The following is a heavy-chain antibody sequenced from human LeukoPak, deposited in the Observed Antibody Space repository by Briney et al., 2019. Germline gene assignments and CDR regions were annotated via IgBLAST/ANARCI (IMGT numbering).Heavy chain of an antibody. D-gene: IGHD3-3*01. J-gene: IGHJ6*03. V-gene: IGHV4-61*02. CDR1: GGSISSGSYY. Sequence: PSETLSLTCTVSGGSISSGSYYWSWIRQPAGKGLEWIGRIYTSGSTNYNPSLKSRVTISVDTSKNQFSLKLSSVTAADTAVYYCARDSGGYYDFWSGYSQFYYYYYMDVWGKGTTVTVSS. CDR3: ARDSGGYYDFWSGYSQFYYYYYMDV. CDR2: IYTSGST.